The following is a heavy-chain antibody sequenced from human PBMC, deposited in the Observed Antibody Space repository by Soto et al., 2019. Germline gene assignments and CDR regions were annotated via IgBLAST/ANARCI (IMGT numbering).Heavy chain of an antibody. CDR1: GGSISSNNYC. V-gene: IGHV4-39*01. CDR2: FYYSGST. J-gene: IGHJ4*02. CDR3: ASASSSSLDLIDY. D-gene: IGHD6-6*01. Sequence: SETLSLTCTVSGGSISSNNYCWGWIRQPPGKGLEWIGTFYYSGSTFYNPSLKSRVTISVDTSKNQFSLKLRSVTAADTAVYYCASASSSSLDLIDYWGQGTLVTVSS.